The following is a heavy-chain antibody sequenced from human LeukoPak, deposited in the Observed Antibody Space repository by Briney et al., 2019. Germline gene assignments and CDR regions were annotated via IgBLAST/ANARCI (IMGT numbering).Heavy chain of an antibody. J-gene: IGHJ4*02. CDR1: GITFSRFW. CDR2: INQDGSEK. Sequence: PGRSLRLSCAASGITFSRFWMSWVRQAPGKGLQWVANINQDGSEKHYVDSVKGRFTISRDNAKNSLYLQMNSLRAEDTALYYCAKDTDSSSSPGFDYWGQGTLVTVSS. D-gene: IGHD6-6*01. V-gene: IGHV3-7*03. CDR3: AKDTDSSSSPGFDY.